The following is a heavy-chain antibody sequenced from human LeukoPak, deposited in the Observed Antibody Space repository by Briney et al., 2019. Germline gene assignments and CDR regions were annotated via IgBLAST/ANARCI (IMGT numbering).Heavy chain of an antibody. V-gene: IGHV3-7*01. CDR2: IKQDGSEK. J-gene: IGHJ3*02. D-gene: IGHD3-3*02. CDR1: GFTFSSYW. Sequence: PGGSLRLSCAASGFTFSSYWMSWVRQAPGKGLEWVANIKQDGSEKYYVDSVKGRLTISRDNAKKSLYLQMNSLRVEDTAVYYCASDPFTISAYDAFNIWGQGQWSPSLQ. CDR3: ASDPFTISAYDAFNI.